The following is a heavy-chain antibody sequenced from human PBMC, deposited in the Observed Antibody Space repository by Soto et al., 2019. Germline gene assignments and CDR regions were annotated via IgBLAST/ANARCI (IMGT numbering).Heavy chain of an antibody. CDR1: GSALNSGNYY. CDR2: IYVTGAV. J-gene: IGHJ5*02. CDR3: ARLRIATNNYKWFAP. Sequence: SETLSLTCSVSGSALNSGNYYWSWMRQVPGKGLEWIVQIYVTGAVDYNPYLRDRITISQDTSERQFSLNLRLVTAADTAVYYCARLRIATNNYKWFAPWGQGTLVPVS. V-gene: IGHV4-31*03. D-gene: IGHD2-21*01.